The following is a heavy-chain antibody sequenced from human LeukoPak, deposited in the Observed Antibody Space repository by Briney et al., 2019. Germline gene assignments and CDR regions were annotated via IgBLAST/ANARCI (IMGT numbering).Heavy chain of an antibody. D-gene: IGHD3-22*01. J-gene: IGHJ6*02. CDR1: GYTFTSYA. CDR2: INTNTGNP. V-gene: IGHV7-4-1*02. Sequence: ASVTVSCKASGYTFTSYAMNWVRQAPGRGLEWMGWINTNTGNPTYAQGFTGRFVFSLDTSVSTAYLQISSLKAEDTAVYYCARDGRIVVVMGYYYYGMDVWGQGTTVTVSS. CDR3: ARDGRIVVVMGYYYYGMDV.